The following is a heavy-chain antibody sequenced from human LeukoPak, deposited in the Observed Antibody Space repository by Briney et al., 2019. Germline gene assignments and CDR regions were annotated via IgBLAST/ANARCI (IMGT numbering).Heavy chain of an antibody. V-gene: IGHV3-33*01. CDR2: IWYDGSNK. CDR1: GFTFSSYG. J-gene: IGHJ4*02. Sequence: GGSLRLSCAAFGFTFSSYGMHWVRQAPGKGLEWVAVIWYDGSNKYYADSVKGRFTISRDNSKNTLYLQMNSLRAEDTAVYYCARDRIGSIVGATAEFDYWGQGTLVTVSS. D-gene: IGHD1-26*01. CDR3: ARDRIGSIVGATAEFDY.